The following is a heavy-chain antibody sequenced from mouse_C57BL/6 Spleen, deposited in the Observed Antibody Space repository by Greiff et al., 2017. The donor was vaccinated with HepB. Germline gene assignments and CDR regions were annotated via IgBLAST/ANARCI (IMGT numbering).Heavy chain of an antibody. Sequence: VQLQQSGPGLVKPSQSLSLTCSVTGYSITSGYYWNWIRQFPGNKLEWMGYISYDGSNNYNPSLKNRISITRDTSKNQFFLKLNSVTTEDTATYYCASTTRAMDYWGQGTSVTVSS. CDR1: GYSITSGYY. V-gene: IGHV3-6*01. D-gene: IGHD2-12*01. CDR3: ASTTRAMDY. CDR2: ISYDGSN. J-gene: IGHJ4*01.